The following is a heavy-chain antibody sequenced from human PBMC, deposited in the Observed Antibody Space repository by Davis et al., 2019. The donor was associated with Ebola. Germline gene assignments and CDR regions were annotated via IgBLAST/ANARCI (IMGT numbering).Heavy chain of an antibody. J-gene: IGHJ6*03. CDR1: GFSLTNAKMG. CDR2: IFSNDEK. Sequence: SGPTLVKPTETLTLTCTVSGFSLTNAKMGVSWIRQPPGKALEWLAHIFSNDEKSYSKSLKSRLTISKDTSKSQVVLTMTNMDPVDTATYYCARTEKWFGELSTYYYMDVWGKGTTVTVSS. V-gene: IGHV2-26*01. D-gene: IGHD3-10*01. CDR3: ARTEKWFGELSTYYYMDV.